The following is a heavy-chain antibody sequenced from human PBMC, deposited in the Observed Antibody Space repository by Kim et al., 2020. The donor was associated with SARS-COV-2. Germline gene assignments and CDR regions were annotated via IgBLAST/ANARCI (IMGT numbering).Heavy chain of an antibody. CDR2: IDGNGVST. D-gene: IGHD6-25*01. CDR3: VKKGGNIAAPIPIFDH. Sequence: GGSLRLSCSASGFTFSINGMQWVRQAPGKGLDYVSAIDGNGVSTYYADSVKGRFTVSRDNAKNTLYLQMSSLRPEDTAVYYCVKKGGNIAAPIPIFDHWGQGTLVTVSS. CDR1: GFTFSING. J-gene: IGHJ4*02. V-gene: IGHV3-64D*06.